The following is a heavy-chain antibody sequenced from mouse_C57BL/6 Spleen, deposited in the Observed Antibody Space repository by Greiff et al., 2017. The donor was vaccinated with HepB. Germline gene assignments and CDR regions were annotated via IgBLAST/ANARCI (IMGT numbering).Heavy chain of an antibody. D-gene: IGHD1-1*01. CDR2: IYPGNSDT. Sequence: VQLKESGTVLARPGASVKMSCKTSGYTFTSYWMHWVKQRPGQGLEWIGAIYPGNSDTSYNQKFKGKAKLTAVTSASTAYMELSSLTNEDSAVYYCTRSPIQFITPVVADYFDYWGQGTTLTVSS. V-gene: IGHV1-5*01. CDR3: TRSPIQFITPVVADYFDY. CDR1: GYTFTSYW. J-gene: IGHJ2*01.